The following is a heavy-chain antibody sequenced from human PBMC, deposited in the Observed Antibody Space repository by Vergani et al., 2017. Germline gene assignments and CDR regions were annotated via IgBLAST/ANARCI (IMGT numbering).Heavy chain of an antibody. J-gene: IGHJ3*01. V-gene: IGHV3-23*01. D-gene: IGHD2-2*01. CDR3: AKVSDSTSCTYGGGAFDV. CDR2: INNNGGST. Sequence: QLLESGGGLIQPGGSLRLSCAASGFTFNSYAMTWVRQAPGKGLEWVSGINNNGGSTYYADSVKGRFTISRDNSKNTLYLQMTDLRAEDTATYYCAKVSDSTSCTYGGGAFDVWGHGAMVTVSS. CDR1: GFTFNSYA.